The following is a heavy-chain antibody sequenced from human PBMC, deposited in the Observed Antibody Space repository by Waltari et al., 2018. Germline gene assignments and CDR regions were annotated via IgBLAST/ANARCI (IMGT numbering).Heavy chain of an antibody. J-gene: IGHJ2*01. CDR2: INHSGST. D-gene: IGHD2-15*01. CDR3: ARDRRSKGYCSGGSCYPLGYFDL. CDR1: GGSFSGYY. V-gene: IGHV4-34*01. Sequence: QVQLQQWGAGLLKPSETLSLTCAVYGGSFSGYYWSWIRQPPGKGLDWIGEINHSGSTNYNPSLKSRVTISVDTSKNQFSLKLSSVTAADTAVYYCARDRRSKGYCSGGSCYPLGYFDLWGRGTLVTVSS.